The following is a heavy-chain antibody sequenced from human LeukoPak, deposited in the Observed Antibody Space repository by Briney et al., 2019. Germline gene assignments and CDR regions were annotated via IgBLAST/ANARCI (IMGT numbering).Heavy chain of an antibody. D-gene: IGHD3-16*02. Sequence: ASVTVSCKASGYTFTDYYMHWVRQAPGQGLEWMGWINPNSGGTNYAQKFQGRVTMTRDTSINTAYMELTRLRSDDTAVYYCARARQRLGELSALDNWGQGALVTVSS. J-gene: IGHJ4*02. CDR1: GYTFTDYY. CDR3: ARARQRLGELSALDN. V-gene: IGHV1-2*02. CDR2: INPNSGGT.